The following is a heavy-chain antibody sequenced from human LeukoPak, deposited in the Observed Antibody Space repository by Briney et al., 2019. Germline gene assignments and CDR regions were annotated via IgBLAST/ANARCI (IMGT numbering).Heavy chain of an antibody. CDR1: GFIFSTYW. CDR2: IKKDGSEK. V-gene: IGHV3-7*05. J-gene: IGHJ4*02. D-gene: IGHD3-22*01. Sequence: GGSLRLSCAASGFIFSTYWMSWVRQAPGKGLEWVANIKKDGSEKHYVDSVKGRFTISRDDAKNSLYLQMNSLRAEDTAVYYCARGYYYDSSGYYVGNDFDYWGQGTLVTVSS. CDR3: ARGYYYDSSGYYVGNDFDY.